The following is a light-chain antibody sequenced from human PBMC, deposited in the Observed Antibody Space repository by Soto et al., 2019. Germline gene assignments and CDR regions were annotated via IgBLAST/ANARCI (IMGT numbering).Light chain of an antibody. CDR2: VEGSGSY. CDR3: ETWDSNTRV. Sequence: QPVLTQSSSASASLGSSVKLTCTLSSGHSGYIIAWHQQQPGKAPRYLMKVEGSGSYNKGSGVPDRFSGSSSGTDRYLTISNLQFEDEAAYYYETWDSNTRVFGGGTKLTVL. J-gene: IGLJ2*01. CDR1: SGHSGYI. V-gene: IGLV4-60*02.